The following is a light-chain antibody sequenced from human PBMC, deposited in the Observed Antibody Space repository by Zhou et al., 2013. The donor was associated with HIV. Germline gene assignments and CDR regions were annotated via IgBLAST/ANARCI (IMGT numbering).Light chain of an antibody. CDR3: LKYNTAPWA. J-gene: IGKJ1*01. Sequence: GDRVTITCRASQGITGALAWYQQKPGRLPSLLIYAASILQSGVPSRFSGTGSGTDFTLTISSLQPEDVATYYCLKYNTAPWAFGQGTKVEIK. V-gene: IGKV1-27*01. CDR2: AAS. CDR1: QGITGA.